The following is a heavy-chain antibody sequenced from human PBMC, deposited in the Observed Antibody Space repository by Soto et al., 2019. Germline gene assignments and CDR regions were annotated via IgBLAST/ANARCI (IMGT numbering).Heavy chain of an antibody. V-gene: IGHV5-51*01. J-gene: IGHJ6*02. CDR1: GYTFTNYW. CDR3: AASIFYYGMDV. Sequence: EVQLVQSGAEVKKPGESLRISCKASGYTFTNYWIGWVRQMPGKGLEWMGIIYPGDSDTKYNPSFQGTVTISADKSITTTYLQWSSLKASDTAIYYCAASIFYYGMDVWGQGTTVNVSS. CDR2: IYPGDSDT.